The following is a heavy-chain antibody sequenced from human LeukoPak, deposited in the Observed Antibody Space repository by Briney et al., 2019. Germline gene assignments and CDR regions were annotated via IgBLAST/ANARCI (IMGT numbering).Heavy chain of an antibody. V-gene: IGHV3-7*01. J-gene: IGHJ5*02. CDR3: ARDFSSSWYGDTFDP. Sequence: PGGSLRLSCAASGFTFSSYWMSWVRQAPGKGLEWVANIKQDGSEKYYVDSVKGRFTISRDNAKNSLYLQMNCLRAEDTAVYYCARDFSSSWYGDTFDPWGQGTLVTVSS. CDR1: GFTFSSYW. CDR2: IKQDGSEK. D-gene: IGHD6-13*01.